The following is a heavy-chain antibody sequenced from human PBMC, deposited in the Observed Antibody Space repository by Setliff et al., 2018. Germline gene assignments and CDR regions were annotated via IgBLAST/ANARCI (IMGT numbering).Heavy chain of an antibody. CDR2: ISAFTGFT. V-gene: IGHV1-18*01. D-gene: IGHD3-10*01. J-gene: IGHJ4*02. CDR1: GYSFTMYG. Sequence: ASVKVSCKASGYSFTMYGVNWVRQAPGQGLEWMAWISAFTGFTQYSQKFKGRVTVTKDASTSTAYMELGSLTTDDTAVYYCARVESMVRGKNILRHFDYWGQGIQVT. CDR3: ARVESMVRGKNILRHFDY.